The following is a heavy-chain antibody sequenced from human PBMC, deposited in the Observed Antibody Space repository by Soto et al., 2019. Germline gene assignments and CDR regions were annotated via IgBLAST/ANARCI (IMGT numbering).Heavy chain of an antibody. Sequence: QVQLQESGPGLVKPSGTLSLTCAVSGVSISIPNWWAWVRQAPGKGLEWIGEIDHSGTTNYNPSLNSRVTISLGRSKNQFSLRLTSVAAADTAVYFCARGKFYAFDIWGQGTMVTVSS. CDR3: ARGKFYAFDI. J-gene: IGHJ3*02. CDR1: GVSISIPNW. CDR2: IDHSGTT. V-gene: IGHV4-4*02.